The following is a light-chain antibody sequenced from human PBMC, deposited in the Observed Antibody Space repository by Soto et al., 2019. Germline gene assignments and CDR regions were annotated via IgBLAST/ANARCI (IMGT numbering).Light chain of an antibody. Sequence: EIVLTQSPGTLSLSPGERATLSCRANQSVSSSFLAWYQQKRGQDPRLLIYGATSRATGIPDRFSGSGSGTDFTLTISRLEPEDFALYYCQQYGTSPRTFGQGTKLEIK. CDR3: QQYGTSPRT. CDR1: QSVSSSF. CDR2: GAT. J-gene: IGKJ2*01. V-gene: IGKV3-20*01.